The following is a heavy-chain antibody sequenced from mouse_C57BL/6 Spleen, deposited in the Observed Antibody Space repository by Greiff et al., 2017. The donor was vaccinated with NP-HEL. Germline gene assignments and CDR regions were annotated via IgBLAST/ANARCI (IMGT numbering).Heavy chain of an antibody. Sequence: QVQLQQPGAELVKPGASVKVSCKASGYTFTSYWMHWVKQRPGQGLEWIGRIHPSDGDTNYNQKFKGKATLTVDKSSSTAYMQLSSLTSEDSAVYYCAIGAQATRAMDYWGQGTSVTVSS. V-gene: IGHV1-74*01. CDR1: GYTFTSYW. J-gene: IGHJ4*01. CDR3: AIGAQATRAMDY. CDR2: IHPSDGDT. D-gene: IGHD3-2*02.